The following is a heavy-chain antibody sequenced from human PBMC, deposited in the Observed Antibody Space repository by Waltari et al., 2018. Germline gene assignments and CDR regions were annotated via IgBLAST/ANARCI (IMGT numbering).Heavy chain of an antibody. J-gene: IGHJ2*01. Sequence: QVQLQESGPGLVKPSATLSLTCAVSGFSISRAYYWGWIRQPPGKGLEWIGNIYHTGSTGRTFYNPSLKSRLTISVDTSKNQFSLRLTSVTAADTAVYYCARYATMASADPAWYFDLWGRGTLVTVSS. V-gene: IGHV4-38-2*01. CDR1: GFSISRAYY. CDR2: IYHTGSTGRT. D-gene: IGHD6-13*01. CDR3: ARYATMASADPAWYFDL.